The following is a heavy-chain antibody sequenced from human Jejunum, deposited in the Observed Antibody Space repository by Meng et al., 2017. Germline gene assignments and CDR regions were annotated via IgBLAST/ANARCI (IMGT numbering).Heavy chain of an antibody. J-gene: IGHJ4*02. D-gene: IGHD3-22*01. Sequence: VQTGAVAKNPGATVKVSCKASGNTFTSYFMHWVRQAPGQGLEWMGRISVYNNKTNYAYKFEGRVTMTTDTSTTTAYMELRNLRSDDTAVYYCARFVSSGYSEAWAYWGQGTLVTVSS. V-gene: IGHV1-18*04. CDR1: GNTFTSYF. CDR2: ISVYNNKT. CDR3: ARFVSSGYSEAWAY.